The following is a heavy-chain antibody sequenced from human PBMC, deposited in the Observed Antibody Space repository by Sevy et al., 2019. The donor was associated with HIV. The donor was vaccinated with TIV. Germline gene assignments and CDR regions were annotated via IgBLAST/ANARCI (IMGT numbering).Heavy chain of an antibody. CDR1: GGCVSTDSYY. J-gene: IGHJ4*02. V-gene: IGHV4-61*01. Sequence: SETLSLTCTVSGGCVSTDSYYWSWIRQPPGKGLEWIGYLFYSGSTNYNPSLKSRVTISLDTSKNQFSLKLSSVTAADTAVYYCARCRSPYGDYATGSFDYWGQGALVTVSS. CDR3: ARCRSPYGDYATGSFDY. D-gene: IGHD4-17*01. CDR2: LFYSGST.